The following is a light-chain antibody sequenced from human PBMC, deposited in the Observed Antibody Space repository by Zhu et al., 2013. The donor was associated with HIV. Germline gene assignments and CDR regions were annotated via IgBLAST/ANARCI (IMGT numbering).Light chain of an antibody. J-gene: IGKJ3*01. CDR1: QGVSSY. Sequence: EIVLTQSPATLSLSPGERATLSCRASQGVSSYLAWYQQKPGQAPRLLIYDASNRATGIPARFSGSGSGTDFTLTISSLEPEDFAVYYCQQRSNWPKTFGPGTKVGIK. CDR3: QQRSNWPKT. CDR2: DAS. V-gene: IGKV3-11*01.